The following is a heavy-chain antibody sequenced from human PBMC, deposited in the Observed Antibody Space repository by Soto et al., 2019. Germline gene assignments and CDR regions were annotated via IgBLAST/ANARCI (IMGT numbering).Heavy chain of an antibody. CDR3: ARVGVERQFPYYFDS. CDR2: ISAYDGNT. J-gene: IGHJ4*02. D-gene: IGHD3-3*01. V-gene: IGHV1-18*01. Sequence: ASVKVSCKASGYTFTSYGITWVRQAPGQGLEWMGWISAYDGNTNYAQKLQGRVAMTTDTFTNTAYLQWSSPKASDTAMYYCARVGVERQFPYYFDSWGQGTLVTVSS. CDR1: GYTFTSYG.